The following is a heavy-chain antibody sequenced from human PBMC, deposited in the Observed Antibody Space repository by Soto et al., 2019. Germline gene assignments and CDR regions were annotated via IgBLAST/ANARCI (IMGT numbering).Heavy chain of an antibody. CDR1: GYSFTRYW. Sequence: PGESLKISCKGSGYSFTRYWIGWVREMPGKGLEWMGIIYPGDSDTRYSPSFQGQVTMSADKSISTAYLQWSSLKALATAMYYFARLTGFFHNNNSCCDPWGQVTLVGVSS. D-gene: IGHD2-15*01. J-gene: IGHJ5*02. V-gene: IGHV5-51*01. CDR3: ARLTGFFHNNNSCCDP. CDR2: IYPGDSDT.